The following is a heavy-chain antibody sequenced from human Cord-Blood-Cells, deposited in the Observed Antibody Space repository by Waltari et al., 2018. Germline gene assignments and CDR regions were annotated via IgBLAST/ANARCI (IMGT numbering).Heavy chain of an antibody. V-gene: IGHV4-39*01. CDR2: IYYSGST. D-gene: IGHD2-2*01. CDR1: GGSISSSSYY. Sequence: QLQLQESGPGLVKPSETLSLTCTVSGGSISSSSYYWGWIRQPPGKGLEWIGSIYYSGSTYYNPSLKSRVTISVDTSKNQFSLKLSSVTAADTAVCYCASWKRGYCSSTSCYYFDYWGQGTLVTVSS. J-gene: IGHJ4*02. CDR3: ASWKRGYCSSTSCYYFDY.